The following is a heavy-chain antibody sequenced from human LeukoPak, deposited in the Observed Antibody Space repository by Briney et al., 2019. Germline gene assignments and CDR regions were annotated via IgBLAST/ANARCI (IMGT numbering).Heavy chain of an antibody. CDR2: ISAYNGNT. V-gene: IGHV1-18*01. CDR3: ARFGGRAAKDDRLDY. CDR1: GYTFTSYG. D-gene: IGHD3-16*01. Sequence: ASVKVSCKASGYTFTSYGISWVRQAPGQGLEWMGCISAYNGNTNYAQKLQGRVTVSWNTNISTAYMELNSLISEDTAVYYCARFGGRAAKDDRLDYWGQGTLVTVSS. J-gene: IGHJ4*02.